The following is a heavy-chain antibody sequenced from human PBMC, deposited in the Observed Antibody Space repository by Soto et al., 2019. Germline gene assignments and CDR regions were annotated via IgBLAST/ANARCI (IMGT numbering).Heavy chain of an antibody. D-gene: IGHD3-22*01. CDR2: ISDSGDST. CDR3: AKESDYYDSSGYYQNVDY. J-gene: IGHJ4*02. V-gene: IGHV3-23*01. CDR1: GFTFSSYA. Sequence: PGGSLRLSCAASGFTFSSYAMSWVRQAPGKGLEWVSVISDSGDSTYYADSVWGRFTISRDNSKNTLYLQMNSLRAEDTAVYYCAKESDYYDSSGYYQNVDYWGQGTLVTVSS.